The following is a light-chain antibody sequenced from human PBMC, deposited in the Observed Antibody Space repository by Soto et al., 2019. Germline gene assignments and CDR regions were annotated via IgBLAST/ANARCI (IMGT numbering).Light chain of an antibody. CDR2: GAS. CDR3: QQYGSSPRT. Sequence: EIVLTQSPATLSLSPGERATLSSRASQSVTSSYLAWYQQKPGQAPRLLIYGASSRATGIPDRFSGRGSGTDFTLTISRLEPEDFAVYYCQQYGSSPRTFGQGTKVDNK. CDR1: QSVTSSY. J-gene: IGKJ1*01. V-gene: IGKV3-20*01.